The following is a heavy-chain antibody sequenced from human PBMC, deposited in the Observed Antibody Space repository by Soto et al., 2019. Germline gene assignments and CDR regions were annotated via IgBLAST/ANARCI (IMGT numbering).Heavy chain of an antibody. Sequence: GSVKVSCKASGYTFTTYGITWVRQAPGQGLEWMGWISAYDGSTNYAQKLQGRVSMTTDSSTSTAYMDLRSLRSDDTAVYYCARDPASAYSSSSFDYWGQ. V-gene: IGHV1-18*04. CDR1: GYTFTTYG. J-gene: IGHJ4*02. CDR2: ISAYDGST. D-gene: IGHD6-6*01. CDR3: ARDPASAYSSSSFDY.